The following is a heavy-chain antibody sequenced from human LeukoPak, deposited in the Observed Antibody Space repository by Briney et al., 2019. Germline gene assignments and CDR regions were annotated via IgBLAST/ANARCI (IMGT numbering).Heavy chain of an antibody. D-gene: IGHD6-13*01. Sequence: PGGSLRLSCAASGFTFSSYSMNWVRQAPGKGLEWVSSISSSSSYIYYADSVKGRFTISRDNAKNSLYLQMNSLRAEDTAVYYCARPSLGIAAAGVDAFDIWGQGTMVTVSS. J-gene: IGHJ3*02. CDR1: GFTFSSYS. CDR3: ARPSLGIAAAGVDAFDI. V-gene: IGHV3-21*01. CDR2: ISSSSSYI.